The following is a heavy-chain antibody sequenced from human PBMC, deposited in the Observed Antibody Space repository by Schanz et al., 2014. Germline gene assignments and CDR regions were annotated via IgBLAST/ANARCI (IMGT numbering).Heavy chain of an antibody. CDR2: IYSGIGA. Sequence: EQLVESGGGLVKPGGSLRLSCAVSGFTVSSNHMSWVRQAPGKGLEWVSVIYSGIGAYYADSVKGRFTISRDNSKNTLYLQMNSLRAEDTAVYYCARDRGYCSGGSCLTFDYWGQGTLVTVSS. CDR1: GFTVSSNH. CDR3: ARDRGYCSGGSCLTFDY. J-gene: IGHJ4*02. D-gene: IGHD2-15*01. V-gene: IGHV3-66*01.